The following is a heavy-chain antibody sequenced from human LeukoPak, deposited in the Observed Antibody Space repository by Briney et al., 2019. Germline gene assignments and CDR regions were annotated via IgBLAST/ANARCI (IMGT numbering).Heavy chain of an antibody. CDR1: GFSFSSCT. V-gene: IGHV3-30-3*01. D-gene: IGHD3-3*02. Sequence: PGRSLRLSCAASGFSFSSCTMHWVRQAPGKGLEWVALISYDENDKYYADSVKGRFTISRDNSKNTLYLQMSSLRPEDTSVYYCARDKIAFGLLFDYWGQGALVTVSS. J-gene: IGHJ4*02. CDR2: ISYDENDK. CDR3: ARDKIAFGLLFDY.